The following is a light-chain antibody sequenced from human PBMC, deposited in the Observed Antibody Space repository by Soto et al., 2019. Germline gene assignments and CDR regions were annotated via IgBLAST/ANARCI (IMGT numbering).Light chain of an antibody. V-gene: IGKV3-15*01. Sequence: EIVMTQSPATLSVSPGERATLSCRASQSVSNYLAWYQQKPGQAPRLLIQGASTRATGIPARFSGSGSGTEFTLTISSLQSEDFAVYYCQQYNNWPSWTFGQGTKVEIK. CDR2: GAS. J-gene: IGKJ1*01. CDR1: QSVSNY. CDR3: QQYNNWPSWT.